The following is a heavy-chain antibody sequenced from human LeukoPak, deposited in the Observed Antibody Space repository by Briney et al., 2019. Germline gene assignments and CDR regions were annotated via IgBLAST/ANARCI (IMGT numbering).Heavy chain of an antibody. D-gene: IGHD5-12*01. CDR2: MHNSGSS. CDR3: ARSAEWLRNAFDI. V-gene: IGHV4-59*01. Sequence: SETLSLSCTVSGASTSHFYWNWIRQPPGKGLEWIGYMHNSGSSKHSPSLKSRVTISIDPSKNQFSLQLTSVTAADPAIYYCARSAEWLRNAFDIWGQGTMVSVSS. J-gene: IGHJ3*02. CDR1: GASTSHFY.